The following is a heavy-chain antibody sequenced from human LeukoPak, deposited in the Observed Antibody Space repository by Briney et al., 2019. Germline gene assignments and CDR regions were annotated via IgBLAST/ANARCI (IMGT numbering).Heavy chain of an antibody. Sequence: GGSLRLSCAASGFTFSSFGMHWIRQPPGEGLEWVAVIWYDGSQFYYGDSVKGRFTISRDDSKNTLYLQMNRLRDEDTAVYYCARDWRTTSFDNWGQGTLVTVSS. CDR1: GFTFSSFG. CDR3: ARDWRTTSFDN. V-gene: IGHV3-33*01. D-gene: IGHD3-3*01. CDR2: IWYDGSQF. J-gene: IGHJ4*02.